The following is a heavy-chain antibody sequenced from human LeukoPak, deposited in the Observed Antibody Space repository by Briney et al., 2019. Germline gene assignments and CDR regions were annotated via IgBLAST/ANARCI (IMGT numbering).Heavy chain of an antibody. V-gene: IGHV4-59*01. J-gene: IGHJ5*02. CDR3: ARVMYFYDSSGSGYWFDP. CDR2: IYYSGST. D-gene: IGHD3-22*01. CDR1: GGSTSSYY. Sequence: SETLSLTCTVSGGSTSSYYWTWIRQPPGKGLEWIGYIYYSGSTNYNPSLESRVTISVDTSKDQFSLKLSSVTAADTAVYYCARVMYFYDSSGSGYWFDPWGQGTLVTVSS.